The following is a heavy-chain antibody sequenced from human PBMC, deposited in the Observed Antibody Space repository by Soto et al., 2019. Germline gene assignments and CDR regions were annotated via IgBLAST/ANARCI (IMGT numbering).Heavy chain of an antibody. CDR3: ARTRDNNINYYYALDV. D-gene: IGHD1-20*01. V-gene: IGHV4-59*01. J-gene: IGHJ6*02. Sequence: SETLSLTCTVSGVSINNYYWTWIRQPPGKRLEWIVAIYYTGSTTYNPSLRSRVTFSVDTSKNQFSLSLTSVTAADTAVYYGARTRDNNINYYYALDVGGPGTTVTVSS. CDR2: IYYTGST. CDR1: GVSINNYY.